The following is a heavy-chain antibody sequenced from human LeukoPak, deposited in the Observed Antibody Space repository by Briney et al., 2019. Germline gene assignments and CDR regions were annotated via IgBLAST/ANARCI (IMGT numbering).Heavy chain of an antibody. CDR2: IRSDESTT. CDR1: GLTLSGYW. D-gene: IGHD6-19*01. Sequence: GGSLRLSCAAFGLTLSGYWMTWVRQAPGKGRGWVARIRSDESTTDYADSVKGRFTISRDNAKNTLYLQMNSLRAEDTAVYYCAKGRAVAGSAYFQHWGQGTLVTVSS. J-gene: IGHJ1*01. CDR3: AKGRAVAGSAYFQH. V-gene: IGHV3-74*01.